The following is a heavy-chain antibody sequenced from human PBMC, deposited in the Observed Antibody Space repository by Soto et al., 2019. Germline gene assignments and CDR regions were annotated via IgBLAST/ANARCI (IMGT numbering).Heavy chain of an antibody. V-gene: IGHV4-31*01. CDR2: IYYSGSA. CDR3: ARVKRCSSSSCKNEMDV. D-gene: IGHD2-2*01. Sequence: SETLSLTCTVSGGSISSGGYYWSWIRQHPGKGLEWIGYIYYSGSAYYNPSLKSQLNISINTSKNQLSLKLNSLLAADTAVFFCARVKRCSSSSCKNEMDVWGQGTTVTVSS. J-gene: IGHJ6*02. CDR1: GGSISSGGYY.